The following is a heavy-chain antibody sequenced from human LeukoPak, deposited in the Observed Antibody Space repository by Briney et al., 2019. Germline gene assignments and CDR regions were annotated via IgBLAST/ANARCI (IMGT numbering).Heavy chain of an antibody. CDR2: INHSGST. D-gene: IGHD2-2*01. Sequence: SETLSLTCAVYGGSFSGYYWSWILQPPGKGLEWIGEINHSGSTNYNPSLKSRVTISVDTSKNQFSLKLSSVTAADTAVYYCARGIRCSSTSCRPARFDYWGQGTLVTVSS. V-gene: IGHV4-34*01. CDR3: ARGIRCSSTSCRPARFDY. CDR1: GGSFSGYY. J-gene: IGHJ4*02.